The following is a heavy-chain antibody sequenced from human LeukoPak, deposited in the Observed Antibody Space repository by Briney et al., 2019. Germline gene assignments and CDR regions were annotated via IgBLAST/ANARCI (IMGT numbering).Heavy chain of an antibody. V-gene: IGHV4-4*07. Sequence: SETLSLTCTVSGGSISSYYWSWIRQPAGKGLEWIGRIYTSGSTNYNPSLKSRVTMSVDTSKNQFSLKLSSVTAADTAVSYCARDKNGEQWLPPRGYLFDPWGQGTLVTVSS. CDR3: ARDKNGEQWLPPRGYLFDP. J-gene: IGHJ5*02. CDR2: IYTSGST. CDR1: GGSISSYY. D-gene: IGHD6-19*01.